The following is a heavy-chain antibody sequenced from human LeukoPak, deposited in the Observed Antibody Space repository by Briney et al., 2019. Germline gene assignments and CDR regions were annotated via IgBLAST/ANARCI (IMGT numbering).Heavy chain of an antibody. D-gene: IGHD1-26*01. CDR3: ARESHATFDY. CDR2: MNQDGSEK. J-gene: IGHJ4*02. CDR1: GFTFSNYW. Sequence: GGSLRLSCADSGFTFSNYWMSWVRQAPGKGLEWVANMNQDGSEKYYVDCVKGRFTISRDNAKNSLYLQMNSPRAEDTAVYYCARESHATFDYWGQGTLVIVSS. V-gene: IGHV3-7*01.